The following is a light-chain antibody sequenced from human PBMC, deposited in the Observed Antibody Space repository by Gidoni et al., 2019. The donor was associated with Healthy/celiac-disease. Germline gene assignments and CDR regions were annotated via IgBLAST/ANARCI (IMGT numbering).Light chain of an antibody. CDR3: RQYDSLLLT. Sequence: DIQMTQSPSSTYASVGDRVTITCQVSQDISNYLNWYQQQTGKAPQLLIYDASNLEPGVPSRFIGSGSGTDFTFPISSLQPEDIATYYCRQYDSLLLTFGQGTRLEIK. CDR2: DAS. CDR1: QDISNY. J-gene: IGKJ5*01. V-gene: IGKV1-33*01.